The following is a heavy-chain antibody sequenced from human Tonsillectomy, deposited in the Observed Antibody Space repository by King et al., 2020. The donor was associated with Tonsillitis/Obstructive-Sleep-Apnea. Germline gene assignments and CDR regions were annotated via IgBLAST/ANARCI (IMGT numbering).Heavy chain of an antibody. V-gene: IGHV5-51*01. CDR2: IYPGDSDT. Sequence: VQLVESGAEVKKPGESLKISCTGSGYSFTSYWIGWVRQMPGKGLEWMGIIYPGDSDTRYSPSFQGQVTISVDKSISTAYLQWSSLKATDTAMYYCARHPYNYNDSSGYYSFDYWGQGTLVTASS. J-gene: IGHJ4*02. CDR1: GYSFTSYW. D-gene: IGHD3-22*01. CDR3: ARHPYNYNDSSGYYSFDY.